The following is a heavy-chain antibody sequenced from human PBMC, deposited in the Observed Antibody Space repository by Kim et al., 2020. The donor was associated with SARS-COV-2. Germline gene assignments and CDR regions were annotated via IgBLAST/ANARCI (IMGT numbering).Heavy chain of an antibody. Sequence: GGSLRLSCAASGFTFSSYSMNWVRQAPGKGLEWVSSISSSSSYIYYADSVKGRFTISRDNAKNSLYLQMNSLRAEDTAVYYCAREAGYYKSFASGMDGWGQGTTVTVSS. J-gene: IGHJ6*02. V-gene: IGHV3-21*01. D-gene: IGHD3-9*01. CDR2: ISSSSSYI. CDR3: AREAGYYKSFASGMDG. CDR1: GFTFSSYS.